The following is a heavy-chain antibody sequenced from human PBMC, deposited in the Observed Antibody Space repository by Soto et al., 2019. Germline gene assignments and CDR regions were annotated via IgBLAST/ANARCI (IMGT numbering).Heavy chain of an antibody. CDR3: ARIKSNYYDSSGYYLYLFDY. CDR2: IDWDDDK. V-gene: IGHV2-70*01. CDR1: GFSLSTSGMC. D-gene: IGHD3-22*01. J-gene: IGHJ4*02. Sequence: SVPTLVNPTQTLTLTCTFSGFSLSTSGMCVSWIRQPPGKALEWLALIDWDDDKYYSTSLKTRLTISKDTSKNQVVLAMTNMDPVDTATYYCARIKSNYYDSSGYYLYLFDYWGQGTLVTVSS.